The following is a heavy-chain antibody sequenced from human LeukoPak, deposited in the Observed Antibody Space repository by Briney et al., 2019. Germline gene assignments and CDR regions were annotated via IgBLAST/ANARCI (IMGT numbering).Heavy chain of an antibody. J-gene: IGHJ4*02. Sequence: GGSLRLSCAASGFTFSDYYMSWIRQAPGKGLEWVSYISSSGNSISYADSVKGRFTISRDNAKNSLYLQINSLRAEDTAVYYCARADDSSSGYFDYWGQGTLVTVSS. V-gene: IGHV3-11*04. CDR3: ARADDSSSGYFDY. CDR2: ISSSGNSI. CDR1: GFTFSDYY. D-gene: IGHD6-6*01.